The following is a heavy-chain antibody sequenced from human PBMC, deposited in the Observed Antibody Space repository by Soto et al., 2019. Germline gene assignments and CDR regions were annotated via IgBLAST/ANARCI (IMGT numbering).Heavy chain of an antibody. D-gene: IGHD2-21*02. CDR2: INTDGSGT. V-gene: IGHV3-74*01. J-gene: IGHJ3*02. Sequence: PGGSLRLSCAASGFIFSSDWMHWVRQAPGGGLVWVSRINTDGSGTTYADSVKGRFTISRDNSKDMLYLQMNSLRAEDTAVYYCASPPDGGNSGDAFHIWGQGTMVTVSS. CDR3: ASPPDGGNSGDAFHI. CDR1: GFIFSSDW.